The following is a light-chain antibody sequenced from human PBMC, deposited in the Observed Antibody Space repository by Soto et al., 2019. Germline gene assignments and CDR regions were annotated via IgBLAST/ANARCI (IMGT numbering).Light chain of an antibody. V-gene: IGKV3-11*01. CDR1: QSVTRF. Sequence: EMVLTQSPATLSLSPGERATLSCRASQSVTRFLAWYQQKPGQAPRLLIYDTSNRATGIPARFSGSGSGTDFTLTISSLEPEDFAVYYCQQRSNWLTFGGGTKVEIK. CDR3: QQRSNWLT. J-gene: IGKJ4*01. CDR2: DTS.